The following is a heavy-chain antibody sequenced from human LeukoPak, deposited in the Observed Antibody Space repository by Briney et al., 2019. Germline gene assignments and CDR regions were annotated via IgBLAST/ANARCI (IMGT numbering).Heavy chain of an antibody. V-gene: IGHV3-23*01. Sequence: WGSLRLSCAASGFTFSSYEMNWVRQAPGKGLEWVSGISGSGGSRFYTDSVKGRFTISRDNSKNTLYLQMNSLRAEDTAVYYCAKLREWELPDLFDYWGQGTLVTVSS. CDR2: ISGSGGSR. J-gene: IGHJ4*02. CDR3: AKLREWELPDLFDY. CDR1: GFTFSSYE. D-gene: IGHD1-26*01.